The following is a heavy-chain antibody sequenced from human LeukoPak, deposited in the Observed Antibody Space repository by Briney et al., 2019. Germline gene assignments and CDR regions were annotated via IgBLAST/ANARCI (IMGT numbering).Heavy chain of an antibody. CDR2: IYYSGST. D-gene: IGHD3-22*01. Sequence: PSETLSLTCTVSGGSISSSSYYWGWIRPPPGKGLEWIGSIYYSGSTYYNPSLKSRVTISVDTSKNQFSLKLSSVTAADTAVYYCERTVVVVIYYFDYWGQGTLVTVSS. J-gene: IGHJ4*02. CDR3: ERTVVVVIYYFDY. V-gene: IGHV4-39*01. CDR1: GGSISSSSYY.